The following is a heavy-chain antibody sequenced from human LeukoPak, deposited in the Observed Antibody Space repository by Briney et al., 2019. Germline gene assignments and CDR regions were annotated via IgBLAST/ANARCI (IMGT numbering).Heavy chain of an antibody. Sequence: GGSLRLSCAASGFTFNHYGMHWVRHAPGKGLEWVSGISWGSDSIVYADSVKGRFTISRDNAKNSLYLQMHSLRAEDTALYYCAKTFTSGWAIFDSWGQGTLVTVSS. D-gene: IGHD6-19*01. CDR1: GFTFNHYG. CDR3: AKTFTSGWAIFDS. J-gene: IGHJ4*02. CDR2: ISWGSDSI. V-gene: IGHV3-9*01.